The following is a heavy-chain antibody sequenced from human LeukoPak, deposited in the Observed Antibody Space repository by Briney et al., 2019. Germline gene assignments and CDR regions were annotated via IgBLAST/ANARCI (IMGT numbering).Heavy chain of an antibody. CDR3: ASGSYFYYFDY. V-gene: IGHV3-7*01. D-gene: IGHD1-26*01. CDR2: IKQDGSEK. Sequence: GGSLRLSCAASGFTFSSYWMSWVRQAPGKGLEWVANIKQDGSEKYYVDSVKGRFTISRDNAKNSLYLQMNSLRAEDTAVYYCASGSYFYYFDYWGRGTLVTVSS. CDR1: GFTFSSYW. J-gene: IGHJ4*02.